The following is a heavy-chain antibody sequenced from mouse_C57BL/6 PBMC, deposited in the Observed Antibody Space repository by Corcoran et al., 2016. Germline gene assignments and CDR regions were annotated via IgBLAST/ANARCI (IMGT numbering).Heavy chain of an antibody. V-gene: IGHV1-26*01. CDR1: GYTFTDYY. Sequence: EVQLQQSGPELVKPGASVKISCKASGYTFTDYYMNWVKQSNGKSLEWIGDINPNNGGTSYNQKFKGKATLTVDKSSSTAYMELRSLTSEDSAVYYCARVDPFAYWGQGTLVTVSA. CDR2: INPNNGGT. CDR3: ARVDPFAY. J-gene: IGHJ3*01.